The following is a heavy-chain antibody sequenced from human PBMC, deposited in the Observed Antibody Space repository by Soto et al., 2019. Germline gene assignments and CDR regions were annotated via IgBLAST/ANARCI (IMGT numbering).Heavy chain of an antibody. CDR3: ARLGIFSRCPRGFDP. V-gene: IGHV4-59*05. D-gene: IGHD6-13*01. Sequence: LEPRSQKCPVWGECINRFYWSWFRKPPGKGLEWIGSIYYIGSTYSNPSLKSRITISVDTSNNQFSLKLSSVTAADTAVYYCARLGIFSRCPRGFDPAVQLNLVTVSS. CDR1: GECINRFY. J-gene: IGHJ5*02. CDR2: IYYIGST.